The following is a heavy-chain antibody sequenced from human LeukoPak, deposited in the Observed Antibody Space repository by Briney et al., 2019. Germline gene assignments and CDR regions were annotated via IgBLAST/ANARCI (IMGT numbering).Heavy chain of an antibody. Sequence: RSSETLSLTCTVSGGSFSSHYWSWIRQPPGKGLEWIAYIYYSGSTNYNPSLKSRVTISVDTSKNQFSLKLSSVTAADTAVYYCARVLMGAFDIWGQGTMVTVSS. J-gene: IGHJ3*02. CDR2: IYYSGST. V-gene: IGHV4-59*11. CDR3: ARVLMGAFDI. D-gene: IGHD2-8*01. CDR1: GGSFSSHY.